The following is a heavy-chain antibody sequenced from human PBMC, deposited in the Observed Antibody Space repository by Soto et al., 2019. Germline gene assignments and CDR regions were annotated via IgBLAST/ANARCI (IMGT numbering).Heavy chain of an antibody. CDR1: GASMRSYY. CDR2: IFYSGST. Sequence: SETLSLTCNVSGASMRSYYWTWMRLSPGKGLEWIGDIFYSGSTNLNPSLRSRLSISIDTSKNKFSLMLNSVTAADTAVYYCARDLGCCGLDVWGRGTTVTVSS. CDR3: ARDLGCCGLDV. D-gene: IGHD3-16*01. V-gene: IGHV4-59*01. J-gene: IGHJ6*02.